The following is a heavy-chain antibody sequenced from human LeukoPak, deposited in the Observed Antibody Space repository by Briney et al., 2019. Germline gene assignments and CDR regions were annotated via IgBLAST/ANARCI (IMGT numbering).Heavy chain of an antibody. V-gene: IGHV3-9*01. CDR1: GFTFDDYA. CDR3: AKEVRRITMVRGVIITPDYYYGMDV. CDR2: ISWNSGSI. J-gene: IGHJ6*02. D-gene: IGHD3-10*01. Sequence: GGSLRLSCAASGFTFDDYAMHWVRQAPGKGLEWVSGISWNSGSIGNADSVKGRFTISRDNAKNSLYLQMNSLRAEDTALYYCAKEVRRITMVRGVIITPDYYYGMDVWGQGATVTVSS.